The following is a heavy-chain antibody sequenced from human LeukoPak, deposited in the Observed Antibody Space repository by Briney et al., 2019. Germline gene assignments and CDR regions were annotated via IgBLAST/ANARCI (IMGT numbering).Heavy chain of an antibody. D-gene: IGHD5-18*01. Sequence: PSETLSLTCAVYGGSFSGYYWSWIRQPPGKGLEWIGEINHSGSTNYNPSLKSRVTISVDTSENQFSLKLSSVTAADTAVYYCARELRGYSYGYFDYWGQGTLVTVSS. CDR1: GGSFSGYY. CDR2: INHSGST. J-gene: IGHJ4*02. CDR3: ARELRGYSYGYFDY. V-gene: IGHV4-34*01.